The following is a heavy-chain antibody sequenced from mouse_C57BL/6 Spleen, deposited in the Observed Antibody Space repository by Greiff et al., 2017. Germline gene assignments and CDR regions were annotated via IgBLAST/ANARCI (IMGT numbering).Heavy chain of an antibody. CDR1: GYTFTSYG. CDR2: IYPRSGNT. V-gene: IGHV1-81*01. J-gene: IGHJ3*01. Sequence: VQLQQSGAELARPGASVKLSCKASGYTFTSYGISWVNQRTGQGLEWIGEIYPRSGNTYYNEKFKGKATLTADKSSSTAYMELRSLTYEDSAVYVCSRPVYDYEEAWFAYWGQGTLVTVSA. CDR3: SRPVYDYEEAWFAY. D-gene: IGHD2-4*01.